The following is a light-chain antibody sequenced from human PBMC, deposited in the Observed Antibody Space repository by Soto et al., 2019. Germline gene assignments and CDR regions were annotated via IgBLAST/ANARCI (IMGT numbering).Light chain of an antibody. V-gene: IGKV1-12*01. CDR3: QKANRLSIM. CDR1: QDVGQW. Sequence: ASVEERVTSTCRARQDVGQWLAWYQQKPGKAPTLLIHGASSLQSGVPPRYSGSGYGTDFTLTISSLQPEEFSTYYGQKANRLSIMFGQGTRLEIK. CDR2: GAS. J-gene: IGKJ5*01.